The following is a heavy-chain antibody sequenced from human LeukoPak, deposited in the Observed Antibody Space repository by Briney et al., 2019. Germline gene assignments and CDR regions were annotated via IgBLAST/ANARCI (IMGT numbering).Heavy chain of an antibody. CDR2: INHSGST. CDR1: GGSFSGYY. J-gene: IGHJ5*02. V-gene: IGHV4-34*01. D-gene: IGHD3-10*01. CDR3: ARGAHPTYYYGSGSYLGPRLLFDP. Sequence: WETLSLTCAVYGGSFSGYYWSWIRQPPGKGLEWIGEINHSGSTNYNPSLKSRVTISVDTPKNQFSLKLSSVTAADTAVYYCARGAHPTYYYGSGSYLGPRLLFDPWGQGTLVTVSS.